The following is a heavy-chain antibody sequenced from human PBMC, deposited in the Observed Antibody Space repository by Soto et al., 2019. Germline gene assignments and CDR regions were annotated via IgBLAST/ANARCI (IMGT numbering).Heavy chain of an antibody. Sequence: QVQLQQWGAGLLKPSETLSLTCAVYGGSFSGYYWSWIRQPPGKGLEWIGEINHSGSTNYNPSLKSRVPISVDTSKNQFSLKLSSVTAADTAVYYCARGRHSQIRYCSSTSCPNWFDPWGQGTLVTVSS. D-gene: IGHD2-2*01. CDR2: INHSGST. V-gene: IGHV4-34*01. J-gene: IGHJ5*02. CDR3: ARGRHSQIRYCSSTSCPNWFDP. CDR1: GGSFSGYY.